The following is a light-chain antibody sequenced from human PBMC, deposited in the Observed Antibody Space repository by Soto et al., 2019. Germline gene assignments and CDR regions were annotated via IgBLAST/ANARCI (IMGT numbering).Light chain of an antibody. V-gene: IGKV1-17*01. Sequence: DIQMTQSPSSLSASIGDRVTITCQASQVIRNDLTWYQQKPGKAPTRLISDASNLQSGVPSRFSGSGSGTEFTLTISSLQPEDFATYYCLQHNKYPLTFGGGTRVEIK. J-gene: IGKJ4*01. CDR1: QVIRND. CDR2: DAS. CDR3: LQHNKYPLT.